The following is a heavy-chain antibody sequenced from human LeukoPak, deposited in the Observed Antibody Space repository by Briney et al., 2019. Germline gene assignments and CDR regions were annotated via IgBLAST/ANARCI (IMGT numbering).Heavy chain of an antibody. CDR1: GGSISSYY. V-gene: IGHV4-59*01. J-gene: IGHJ4*02. CDR3: AREQSTIFGVVEDYFDY. D-gene: IGHD3-3*01. CDR2: IYYSGSN. Sequence: SETLSLTCTVSGGSISSYYWSWIRQPPGKGLEGIGYIYYSGSNNYNPSLKSRVTISVDTSKNQFSLKLSSVTAADTAVYYCAREQSTIFGVVEDYFDYWGQGTLVTVSS.